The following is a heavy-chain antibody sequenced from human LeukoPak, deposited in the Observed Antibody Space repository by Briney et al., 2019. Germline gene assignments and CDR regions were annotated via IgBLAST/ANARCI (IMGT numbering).Heavy chain of an antibody. CDR3: ARGLRYYYYYYYGMVV. D-gene: IGHD3-9*01. J-gene: IGHJ6*02. CDR1: GGSISSGDYY. CDR2: IYYSGST. Sequence: PSQTLSLTCTVSGGSISSGDYYWSWIRQPPGKGLEWIGYIYYSGSTYYNPSLKSRVTISVDTSKNQFSLKLSSVTAADTAVYYCARGLRYYYYYYYGMVVWGQGTTVTVSS. V-gene: IGHV4-30-4*01.